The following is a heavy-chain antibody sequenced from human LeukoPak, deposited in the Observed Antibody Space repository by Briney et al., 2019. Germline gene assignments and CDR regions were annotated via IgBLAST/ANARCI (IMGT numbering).Heavy chain of an antibody. D-gene: IGHD3-3*01. Sequence: SQTLSLTCTASGGSISSGSYYWSWIRQPAGKGLEWIGRIYTSGSTNYNPSLKSRVTISVDTSKNQFSLKLSSVTAADTAAYYWAGGRSGYYRGGYYYYSYMDVGGKGTTATVPS. CDR3: AGGRSGYYRGGYYYYSYMDV. J-gene: IGHJ6*03. CDR1: GGSISSGSYY. CDR2: IYTSGST. V-gene: IGHV4-61*02.